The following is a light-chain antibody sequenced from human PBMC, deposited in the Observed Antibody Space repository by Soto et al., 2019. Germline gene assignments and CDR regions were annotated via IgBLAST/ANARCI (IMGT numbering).Light chain of an antibody. V-gene: IGLV1-40*01. Sequence: QPVLTQPPSASGAPGQRVTISCTGSSSNIGAGYDVHWYQQRPGTAPKLLIFGNINRPSGVPDRFSGSKSGTSASLAITGLQAEDEGDYYCQSYDSTLSARYVFGTGTKVTVL. CDR3: QSYDSTLSARYV. CDR1: SSNIGAGYD. CDR2: GNI. J-gene: IGLJ1*01.